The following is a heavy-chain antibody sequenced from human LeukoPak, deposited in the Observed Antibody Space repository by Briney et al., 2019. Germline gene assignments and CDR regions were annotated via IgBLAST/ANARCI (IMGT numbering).Heavy chain of an antibody. CDR2: IRHREYGGTA. Sequence: QAGGSLRLSCATPGFNFGVVAMDWIRQAPGKGLEWVGFIRHREYGGTAEYAASVNGRFAISRDDSKSIVYLQMNDLRTEDTGVYYCARERAGDVDYWGLGTLVTVSS. CDR1: GFNFGVVA. V-gene: IGHV3-49*03. CDR3: ARERAGDVDY. J-gene: IGHJ4*02.